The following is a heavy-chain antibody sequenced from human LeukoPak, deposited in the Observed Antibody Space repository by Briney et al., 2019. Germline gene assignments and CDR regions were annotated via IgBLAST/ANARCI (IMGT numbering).Heavy chain of an antibody. J-gene: IGHJ4*02. D-gene: IGHD6-19*01. CDR3: ARERIAVAGTELHY. V-gene: IGHV3-23*01. CDR2: ISGSGDST. Sequence: GGSLRLSCAGSGFTFSNSATSWVRQAPGKGLEWVSGISGSGDSTYYADSVKGRFTISRDNSKNTLYVQMNSLRAEDTAVYYCARERIAVAGTELHYWGQGTLVSVSS. CDR1: GFTFSNSA.